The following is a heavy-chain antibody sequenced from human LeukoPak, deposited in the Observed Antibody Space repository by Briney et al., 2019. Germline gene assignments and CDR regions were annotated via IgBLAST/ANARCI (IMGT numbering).Heavy chain of an antibody. CDR2: IYGGGST. CDR1: GFTVSSNY. Sequence: PGGSLRLSCAASGFTVSSNYMSWVRQAPGKGLEWVSVIYGGGSTHYADSVKGRFSISRDTPKNAVYLQMNSLRAEDTAVYYCARAQFYHDSSTYGPDYWGQGTLVTVSS. CDR3: ARAQFYHDSSTYGPDY. V-gene: IGHV3-53*01. D-gene: IGHD3-22*01. J-gene: IGHJ4*02.